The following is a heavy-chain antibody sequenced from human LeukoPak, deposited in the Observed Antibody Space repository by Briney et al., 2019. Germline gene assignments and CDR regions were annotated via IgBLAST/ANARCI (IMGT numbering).Heavy chain of an antibody. CDR3: VRWGLGKGEAFDI. V-gene: IGHV3-20*04. J-gene: IGHJ3*02. Sequence: GGSLRLSCAASGFTFDDYGMSWVRQAPGKGLEWVSGINWNGGSTGYTDSVKGRFTISRDNAKNTLYLQMNSLRAEDTAVYYCVRWGLGKGEAFDIWGQGTMVTVSS. CDR2: INWNGGST. D-gene: IGHD3-10*01. CDR1: GFTFDDYG.